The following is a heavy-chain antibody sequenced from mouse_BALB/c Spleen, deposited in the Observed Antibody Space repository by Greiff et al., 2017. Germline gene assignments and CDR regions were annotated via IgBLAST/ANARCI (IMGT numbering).Heavy chain of an antibody. CDR2: ISSGGGST. J-gene: IGHJ3*01. CDR1: GFAFSSYD. Sequence: DVKLVESGGGLVKPGGSLKLSCAASGFAFSSYDMSWVPQTPEKRLEWVAYISSGGGSTYYPDTVKGRFTISRDNAKNTLYLQMSSLKSEDTAMYYCARQESSGFAYWGQGTLVTVSA. D-gene: IGHD1-1*01. CDR3: ARQESSGFAY. V-gene: IGHV5-12-1*01.